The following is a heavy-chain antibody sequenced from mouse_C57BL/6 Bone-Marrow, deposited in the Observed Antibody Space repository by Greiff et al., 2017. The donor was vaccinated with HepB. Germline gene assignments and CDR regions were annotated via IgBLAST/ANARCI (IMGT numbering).Heavy chain of an antibody. CDR2: ISGGGGNT. D-gene: IGHD1-1*01. V-gene: IGHV5-9*01. CDR1: GFTFSSYT. CDR3: ARFITTVVSWYFDV. J-gene: IGHJ1*03. Sequence: EVHLVESGGGLVKPGGSLKLSCAASGFTFSSYTMSWVRQTPEKRLEWVATISGGGGNTYYPDSVKGRFTISRDNAKNTLYLQMSSLRSEDTALYYCARFITTVVSWYFDVWGTGTTVTVSS.